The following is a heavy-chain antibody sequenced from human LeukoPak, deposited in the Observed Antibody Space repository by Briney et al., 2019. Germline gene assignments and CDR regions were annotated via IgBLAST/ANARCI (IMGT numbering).Heavy chain of an antibody. CDR2: IYPGDSDT. D-gene: IGHD3-10*01. V-gene: IGHV5-51*01. CDR3: ARRSYSSRYYYMDV. CDR1: GYSFPSYW. Sequence: HGESLKLSCKGSGYSFPSYWIGWVRQMPGKGLEWMGIIYPGDSDTRYSPSFQGQVTISADKSISTAYLQWSSLKASDTAMYYCARRSYSSRYYYMDVWGKGTTVTVSS. J-gene: IGHJ6*03.